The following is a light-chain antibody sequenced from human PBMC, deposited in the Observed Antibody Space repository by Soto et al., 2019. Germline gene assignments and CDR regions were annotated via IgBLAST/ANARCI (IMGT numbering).Light chain of an antibody. CDR2: AAS. Sequence: DIQMTQSPSSLSASVGDRVTITCRASQTINNYLNCYLQKPGKAPQLLIYAASSLQSGVPSRFSGSGSGTDFTLTISSLQPEDFATYYCQQSYSTIPWTFGQGTKVEIK. CDR1: QTINNY. V-gene: IGKV1-39*01. CDR3: QQSYSTIPWT. J-gene: IGKJ1*01.